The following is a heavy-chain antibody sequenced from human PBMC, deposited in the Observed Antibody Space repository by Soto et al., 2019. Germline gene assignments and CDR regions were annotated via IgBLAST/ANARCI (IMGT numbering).Heavy chain of an antibody. J-gene: IGHJ6*04. D-gene: IGHD3-22*01. CDR2: IIPIFGTA. V-gene: IGHV1-69*01. Sequence: QVQLVQSGAEVKKPGSSVKVSCKASGGTFSSYAISWVRQAPGQGLEWMGGIIPIFGTANYAQKFQGRVTITADESTSTAYMELSSLRSEDTAVYYCARCFYDSSGPATYYYYGMDVWGKGTTVTVSS. CDR3: ARCFYDSSGPATYYYYGMDV. CDR1: GGTFSSYA.